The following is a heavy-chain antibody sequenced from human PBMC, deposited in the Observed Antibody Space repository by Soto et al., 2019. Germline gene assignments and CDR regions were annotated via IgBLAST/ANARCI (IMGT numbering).Heavy chain of an antibody. CDR3: ARGDISVDMALVSFDY. Sequence: SETLSLTCVVSGYSISGGFYLGLIRHPPGKGLEWIGSVYHSGSTFYNPSLKSRVSISVDTSKNQFSLQLRSVTAADTAVYYCARGDISVDMALVSFDYWGQGTLVTVSS. CDR2: VYHSGST. J-gene: IGHJ4*02. V-gene: IGHV4-38-2*01. D-gene: IGHD5-18*01. CDR1: GYSISGGFY.